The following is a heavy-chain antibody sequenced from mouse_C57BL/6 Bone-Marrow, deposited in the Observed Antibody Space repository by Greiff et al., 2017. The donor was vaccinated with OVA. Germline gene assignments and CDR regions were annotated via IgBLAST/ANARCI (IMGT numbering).Heavy chain of an antibody. CDR2: IDPSDSYT. Sequence: QVQLQQPGAELVKPGASVKLSCKASGYTFTSYWMQWVKQRPGQGLEWIGEIDPSDSYTNYNQKFKGKATLTVDTSSSTAYMQLSSLTSEDSAVYYCARRGGYYDYDDAMDYWGQGTSVTGSS. J-gene: IGHJ4*01. V-gene: IGHV1-50*01. D-gene: IGHD2-4*01. CDR1: GYTFTSYW. CDR3: ARRGGYYDYDDAMDY.